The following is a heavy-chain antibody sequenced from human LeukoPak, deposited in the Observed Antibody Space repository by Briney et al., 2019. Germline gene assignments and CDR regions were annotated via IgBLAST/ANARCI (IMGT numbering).Heavy chain of an antibody. CDR1: SGSISSYY. Sequence: SETLSLTCTVSSGSISSYYWSWIRQPPGKGLEWIGYIYYSGSTNYNPSLKSRVTISVDTSKNQFSLKLSSVTAADTAVYYCARCSRYYGSGSYYEAAFDIWGQGTMVTVSS. CDR3: ARCSRYYGSGSYYEAAFDI. J-gene: IGHJ3*02. D-gene: IGHD3-10*01. V-gene: IGHV4-59*01. CDR2: IYYSGST.